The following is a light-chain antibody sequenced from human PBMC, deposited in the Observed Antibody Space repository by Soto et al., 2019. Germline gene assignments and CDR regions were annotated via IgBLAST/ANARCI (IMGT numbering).Light chain of an antibody. CDR2: EVS. V-gene: IGLV2-14*01. CDR1: SSDVGGYNY. J-gene: IGLJ1*01. CDR3: SSYTSSSTSNYV. Sequence: QSALTQPASVSGSPGRSITISCTGTSSDVGGYNYVSWYQQHPGKAPKLMIYEVSNRPSGVSNRFSGSKSGNTASLTISGLQAEDEADYYCSSYTSSSTSNYVFGTGTKLTVL.